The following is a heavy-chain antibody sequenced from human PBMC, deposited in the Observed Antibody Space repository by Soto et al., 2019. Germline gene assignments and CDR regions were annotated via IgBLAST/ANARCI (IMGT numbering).Heavy chain of an antibody. Sequence: SVKVSCKASGGTFSSYTINWVRQAPGQGLEWMGRIIPIFAIANYAQKFQGRVTITRDTSASTAYMELSSLRSEDTAVYYCARAVAVPADFDYWGQGTLLTVSS. CDR3: ARAVAVPADFDY. J-gene: IGHJ4*02. CDR1: GGTFSSYT. V-gene: IGHV1-69*10. CDR2: IIPIFAIA. D-gene: IGHD6-19*01.